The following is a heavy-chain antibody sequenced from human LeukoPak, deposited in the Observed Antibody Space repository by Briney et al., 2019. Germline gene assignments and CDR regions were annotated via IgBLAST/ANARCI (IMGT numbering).Heavy chain of an antibody. J-gene: IGHJ6*03. CDR1: GCSISSGYY. Sequence: SETLSLTCTVSGCSISSGYYWGWIRQPPGKGLEWIGYIYYSGSTNYNPSLKSRVTISVDTSKNQFSLKLTSVTAADTAVYYCARTTEGGYTYGYFYYYYMDVWGKGTTVTISS. D-gene: IGHD5-18*01. CDR3: ARTTEGGYTYGYFYYYYMDV. V-gene: IGHV4-61*01. CDR2: IYYSGST.